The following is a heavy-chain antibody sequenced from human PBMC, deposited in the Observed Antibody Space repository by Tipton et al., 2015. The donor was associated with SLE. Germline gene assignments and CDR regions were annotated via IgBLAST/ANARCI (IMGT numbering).Heavy chain of an antibody. CDR1: GYTFTGYY. CDR2: INPNSGGT. J-gene: IGHJ4*02. D-gene: IGHD7-27*01. Sequence: QVQLVQSGAEVKKPGASVKGSCKASGYTFTGYYMHWGRQAPGQGLEWMGRINPNSGGTNYAQKFQGRVTMTRDTSISPAYMELSRLRSDDTAVYYCARSSAFLKTGVTDYWGQGTLVTVSS. CDR3: ARSSAFLKTGVTDY. V-gene: IGHV1-2*06.